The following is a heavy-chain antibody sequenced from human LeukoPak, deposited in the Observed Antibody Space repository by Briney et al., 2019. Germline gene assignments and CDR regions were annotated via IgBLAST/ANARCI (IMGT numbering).Heavy chain of an antibody. CDR1: GGSFSGYY. CDR3: ARRRWLQLGRLDY. J-gene: IGHJ4*02. CDR2: INHSGST. V-gene: IGHV4-34*01. Sequence: SETLSLTCAVYGGSFSGYYWSWIRQPPGKGLEWIGEINHSGSTNYNPSLKSRVTISVDTSKNQFSLKLSSVTAADTAVYYCARRRWLQLGRLDYWGQGTLVTVSS. D-gene: IGHD5-24*01.